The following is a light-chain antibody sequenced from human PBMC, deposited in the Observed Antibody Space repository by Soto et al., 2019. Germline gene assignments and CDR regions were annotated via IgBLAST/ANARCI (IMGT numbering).Light chain of an antibody. Sequence: QSLLTQPASLGGSRGQWITICCSRRSSDIRAYDYVPWFQQHPGKAPKLMISEVNNRRSGVSNRFSGSKSGNTAYLTISGLQVEDEAEYFCFSFTPTRTQGFGNGTKVTVL. V-gene: IGLV2-14*01. J-gene: IGLJ1*01. CDR2: EVN. CDR3: FSFTPTRTQG. CDR1: SSDIRAYDY.